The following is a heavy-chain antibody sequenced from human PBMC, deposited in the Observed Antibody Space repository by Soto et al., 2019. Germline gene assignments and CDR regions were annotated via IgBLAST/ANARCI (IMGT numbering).Heavy chain of an antibody. V-gene: IGHV1-18*04. CDR1: GYTFTSYG. J-gene: IGHJ3*02. Sequence: ASVKVSCKASGYTFTSYGISWVRQAPGQGLEWMGWISAYNGNTNYAQKLQGRVTMTTDTSTSTAYMELRSLRSDDTAVYYCARGAASYYYDSSGWFAFDIWGQGALVTVSS. D-gene: IGHD3-22*01. CDR3: ARGAASYYYDSSGWFAFDI. CDR2: ISAYNGNT.